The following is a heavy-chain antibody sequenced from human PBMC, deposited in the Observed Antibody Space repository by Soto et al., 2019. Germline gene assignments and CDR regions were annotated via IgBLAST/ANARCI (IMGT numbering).Heavy chain of an antibody. D-gene: IGHD3-16*01. CDR1: GFPFTVKP. CDR2: ISGSGGST. V-gene: IGHV3-23*01. Sequence: EVQLLESGGGLVKRGGPRRLSGPASGFPFTVKPMSWVRQPPGKGLGWVPAISGSGGSTYYADSVKGRFTISRDNSKNTLYLQMNSLRAEDTAVYYCAKVGVDDVDARWFDPWGQGTLVTAPS. J-gene: IGHJ5*02. CDR3: AKVGVDDVDARWFDP.